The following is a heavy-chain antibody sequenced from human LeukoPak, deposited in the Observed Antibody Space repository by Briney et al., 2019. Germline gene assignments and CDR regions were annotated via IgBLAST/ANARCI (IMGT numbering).Heavy chain of an antibody. D-gene: IGHD3-10*01. Sequence: GGSLRLSCAASGFTFSSYAMHWVRQAPGKGLEWVAVISYDGSNKYYADSVKGRFTISRDNSKNTLYLQMNSLRAEDTAVYYCAGGSGSPSYWGQGTLVTVSS. J-gene: IGHJ4*02. CDR1: GFTFSSYA. CDR3: AGGSGSPSY. V-gene: IGHV3-30-3*01. CDR2: ISYDGSNK.